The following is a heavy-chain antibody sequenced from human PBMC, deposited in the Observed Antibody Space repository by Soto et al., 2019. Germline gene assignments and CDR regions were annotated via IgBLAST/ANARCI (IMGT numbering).Heavy chain of an antibody. Sequence: SQILSLTCAISGDSVSSNSAAWNWIRQSPSRGLEWLGRTYYRSKWYNDYAVSVKSRITINPDTSKNQFSLQLNSVTPEDTAVYYCARDRVIVVVTAVKIYYYYGMDVWGQGTTVTVSS. V-gene: IGHV6-1*01. CDR3: ARDRVIVVVTAVKIYYYYGMDV. J-gene: IGHJ6*02. D-gene: IGHD2-21*02. CDR2: TYYRSKWYN. CDR1: GDSVSSNSAA.